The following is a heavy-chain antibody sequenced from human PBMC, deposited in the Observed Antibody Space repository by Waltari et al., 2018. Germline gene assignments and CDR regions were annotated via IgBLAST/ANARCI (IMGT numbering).Heavy chain of an antibody. V-gene: IGHV4-39*01. CDR2: MSYWGPT. J-gene: IGHJ3*01. CDR1: GVSITSNRHY. CDR3: ATYIGASVGTAAFDV. D-gene: IGHD5-12*01. Sequence: QLQLQESGPGLVKPSETLSLTCSVSGVSITSNRHYWGWIRQPPGQGLEWIATMSYWGPTYSSPSLESRVTVSRDTAKNQLSLKLVSVTAADTAVYYCATYIGASVGTAAFDVWGQGTMVTVSS.